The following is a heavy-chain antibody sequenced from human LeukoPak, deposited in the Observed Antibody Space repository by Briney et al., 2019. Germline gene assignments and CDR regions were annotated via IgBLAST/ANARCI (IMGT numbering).Heavy chain of an antibody. J-gene: IGHJ4*02. Sequence: PGGSLRLSCAASGFTFSSYAMHWVRQAPGKGLEWVAVISHEGSNKYYADSVKGRFTISRDNSKNTLYLQMNSLRAEDTAVYYCARGPAITYFDYWGQGTLVTVSS. CDR3: ARGPAITYFDY. CDR2: ISHEGSNK. CDR1: GFTFSSYA. V-gene: IGHV3-30-3*01. D-gene: IGHD1-14*01.